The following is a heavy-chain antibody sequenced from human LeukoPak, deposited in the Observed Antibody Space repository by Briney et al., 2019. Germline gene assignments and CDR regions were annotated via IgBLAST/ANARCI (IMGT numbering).Heavy chain of an antibody. CDR2: IRSNGDTA. D-gene: IGHD3-16*01. V-gene: IGHV3-23*01. CDR3: ARSGFSWRGNFDY. Sequence: QAGGSLRLSCAASGFTFSRIAMTWVRQAPGKGLEWVSTIRSNGDTAYNADSVRGRFAISRDNSKNALFLQMNSLRAEDTAVYYCARSGFSWRGNFDYWGQGTLVTVSS. CDR1: GFTFSRIA. J-gene: IGHJ4*02.